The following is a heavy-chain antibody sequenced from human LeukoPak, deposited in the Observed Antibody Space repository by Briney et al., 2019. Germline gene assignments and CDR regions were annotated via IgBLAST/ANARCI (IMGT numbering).Heavy chain of an antibody. CDR3: ARDTIAAAGNR. J-gene: IGHJ4*02. CDR2: IYYSGST. CDR1: GGSISSGGYY. V-gene: IGHV4-31*03. D-gene: IGHD6-13*01. Sequence: SETLSLTCTVSGGSISSGGYYWSWIRQHPGKGLEWIGYIYYSGSTYYNPSLKSRVTIPVDTSKNQFSLKLSSVTAADTAVYYCARDTIAAAGNRWGQGTLVTVSS.